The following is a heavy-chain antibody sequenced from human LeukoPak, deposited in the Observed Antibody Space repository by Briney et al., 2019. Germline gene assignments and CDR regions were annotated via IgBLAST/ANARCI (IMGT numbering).Heavy chain of an antibody. D-gene: IGHD3-3*01. CDR1: GYTFTSYG. CDR3: AREDWSGYWFDP. CDR2: ISAYNGNT. J-gene: IGHJ5*02. V-gene: IGHV1-18*01. Sequence: ASVKVSCKASGYTFTSYGISWVRQAPGQGLEWMGWISAYNGNTNYAQKLQGRVTMTTDTSTSTAYMELRSLRPDDTAVYYCAREDWSGYWFDPWGQGTLVTVSS.